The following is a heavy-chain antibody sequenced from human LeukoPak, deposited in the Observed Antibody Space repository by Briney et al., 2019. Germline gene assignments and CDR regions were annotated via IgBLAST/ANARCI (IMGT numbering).Heavy chain of an antibody. J-gene: IGHJ6*03. CDR3: AIGGGWSGYYYDFAHDYYYMDV. CDR1: GGSISSSSYY. V-gene: IGHV4-39*06. CDR2: IYYSGST. Sequence: ASETLSLTCTVSGGSISSSSYYWGWIRQPPGKGLEWIGSIYYSGSTYYNPSLKSRVTISVDTSKNLFAMKLSSVTAADTAVYYCAIGGGWSGYYYDFAHDYYYMDVWGKGTTVTVSS. D-gene: IGHD3-3*01.